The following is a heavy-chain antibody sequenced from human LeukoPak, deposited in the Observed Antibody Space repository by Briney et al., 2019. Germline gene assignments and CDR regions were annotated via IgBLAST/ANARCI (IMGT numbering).Heavy chain of an antibody. CDR3: ARHPPGGLRYSYGHKAFDY. CDR2: IYYSGST. V-gene: IGHV4-39*01. CDR1: GGSISSSSYY. J-gene: IGHJ4*02. D-gene: IGHD5-18*01. Sequence: SETLSLTCTVSGGSISSSSYYWGWIRQPPGKGLEWIGSIYYSGSTYYNPSLKSRVTISVDTSKNQFSLKLSSVTAADTAVYYCARHPPGGLRYSYGHKAFDYWGQGTLVTVSS.